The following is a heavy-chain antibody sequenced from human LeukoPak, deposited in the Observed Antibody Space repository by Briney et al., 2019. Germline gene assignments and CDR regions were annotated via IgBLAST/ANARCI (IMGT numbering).Heavy chain of an antibody. J-gene: IGHJ4*02. CDR2: ISSSSSYT. V-gene: IGHV3-11*05. D-gene: IGHD3-22*01. CDR1: GFTFSDYY. CDR3: AKDGNTYYYDSSGYYLGY. Sequence: PGGSLRLSCAASGFTFSDYYMSWIRQAPGKGLEWVSYISSSSSYTNYADSVKGRFTISRDNAKNSLYLQMNSLRAEDTAVYYCAKDGNTYYYDSSGYYLGYWGQGTLVTVSS.